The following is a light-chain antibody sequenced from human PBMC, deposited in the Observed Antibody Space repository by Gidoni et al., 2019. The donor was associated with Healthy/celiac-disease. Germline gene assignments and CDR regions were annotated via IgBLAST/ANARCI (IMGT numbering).Light chain of an antibody. V-gene: IGKV1-5*03. Sequence: DLQMTQSPSTLSASVGATVTITCRASQSISSWLAWYQQKPGKAPKLLSYKASSLESGVPSRCSGSGAGTEFTLTISSLQPDDVATYYCQQYNSYSRTFGQGTKVEIK. J-gene: IGKJ1*01. CDR3: QQYNSYSRT. CDR1: QSISSW. CDR2: KAS.